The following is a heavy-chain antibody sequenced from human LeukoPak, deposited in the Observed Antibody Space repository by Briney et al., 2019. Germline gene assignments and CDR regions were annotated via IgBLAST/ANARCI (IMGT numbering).Heavy chain of an antibody. CDR3: ARDSDRYYYDSSGYSIDY. Sequence: PSETLSLTCTVSGGSISSYYWSWIRQPPGKGLEWIGSIYYSGSTYYNPSLKSRVTISVDTSKNQFSLKLSSVTAADTAVYYCARDSDRYYYDSSGYSIDYWGQGTLVTVSS. CDR1: GGSISSYY. D-gene: IGHD3-22*01. J-gene: IGHJ4*02. V-gene: IGHV4-59*12. CDR2: IYYSGST.